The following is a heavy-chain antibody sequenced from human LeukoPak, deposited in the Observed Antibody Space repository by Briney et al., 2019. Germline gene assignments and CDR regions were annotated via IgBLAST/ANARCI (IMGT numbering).Heavy chain of an antibody. V-gene: IGHV1-18*01. CDR3: ARDLLGSGYSKNAFQI. CDR1: GYMFSSYA. Sequence: ASVKVSCKASGYMFSSYALNWVRQAPGRGLEWMGWINAFNGNTDYAKTLRGRITLTTDTSTTTAYMELRSLRSDDTAVYYCARDLLGSGYSKNAFQIWGQGTLVTVSS. CDR2: INAFNGNT. J-gene: IGHJ3*02. D-gene: IGHD3-22*01.